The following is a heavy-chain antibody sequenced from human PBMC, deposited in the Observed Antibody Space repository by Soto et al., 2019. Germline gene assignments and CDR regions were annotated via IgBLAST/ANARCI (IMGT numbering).Heavy chain of an antibody. V-gene: IGHV3-48*02. D-gene: IGHD2-2*01. CDR2: ISTRSLTI. Sequence: GGSLRLSCAASGFTFSGFSMNWVRQAPGKGLEWISYISTRSLTIDYADSVRGRFTISRDNAKDSLYLQMRSLRDEDTAVYYYARGSSQPDYDGMDVWGQGTTVTVSS. CDR1: GFTFSGFS. CDR3: ARGSSQPDYDGMDV. J-gene: IGHJ6*02.